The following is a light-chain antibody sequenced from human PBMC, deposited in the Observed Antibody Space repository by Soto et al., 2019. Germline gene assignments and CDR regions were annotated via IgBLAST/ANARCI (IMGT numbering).Light chain of an antibody. CDR2: HVS. CDR1: QRISGW. CDR3: EESDCLSGT. V-gene: IGKV1-5*01. J-gene: IGKJ1*01. Sequence: SVGTVSVSGEETDLNTSRASQRISGWLAGHQQKPGKAPTLLINHVSALKRGVPPRFSCSDPGTEFAITISCLQSEDFATYYCEESDCLSGTLAEGTKVDIK.